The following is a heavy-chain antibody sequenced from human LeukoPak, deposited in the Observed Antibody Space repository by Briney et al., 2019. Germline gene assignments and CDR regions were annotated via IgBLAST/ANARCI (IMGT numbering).Heavy chain of an antibody. Sequence: GGSLRLSCAASGFTFSSYSMNWVRQAPGKGLEWVSSISSSSSNIYYADSVKGRFTISRDNAKNSLYLQMNSLRVEDTAVYYCARCTTGRTFGSLREIKRSREIDYWGQGTLVTVSS. V-gene: IGHV3-21*01. CDR3: ARCTTGRTFGSLREIKRSREIDY. J-gene: IGHJ4*02. D-gene: IGHD1-1*01. CDR2: ISSSSSNI. CDR1: GFTFSSYS.